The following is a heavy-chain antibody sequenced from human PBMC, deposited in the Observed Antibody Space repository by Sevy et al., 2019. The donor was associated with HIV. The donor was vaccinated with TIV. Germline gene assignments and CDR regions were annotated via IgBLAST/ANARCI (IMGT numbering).Heavy chain of an antibody. J-gene: IGHJ3*02. D-gene: IGHD1-20*01. CDR2: TYYRSKWYT. CDR3: ARGGSAVTGTTFVLAFDI. Sequence: SQTLSLTCAISGDSVSGHSAAWNWIRQSPSRGLEWLGRTYYRSKWYTDFAVSVKSRITITPVKSKNQFSLHLNSVTPEDTAMYYCARGGSAVTGTTFVLAFDIWGQGTMVTVSS. CDR1: GDSVSGHSAA. V-gene: IGHV6-1*01.